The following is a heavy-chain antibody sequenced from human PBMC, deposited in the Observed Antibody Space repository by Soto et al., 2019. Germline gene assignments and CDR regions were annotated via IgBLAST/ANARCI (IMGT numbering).Heavy chain of an antibody. CDR1: GYTFTSYD. V-gene: IGHV1-8*01. CDR3: ARGGDYDFWSGYQNFDY. CDR2: MNPNSGNT. J-gene: IGHJ4*02. Sequence: ASVKVSCKASGYTFTSYDINWVRQATGQGLEWMGWMNPNSGNTGYAQKFQGRVTMTRNTSISTAYMELSSLRSEDTAVYYCARGGDYDFWSGYQNFDYWGQGTLVTVSS. D-gene: IGHD3-3*01.